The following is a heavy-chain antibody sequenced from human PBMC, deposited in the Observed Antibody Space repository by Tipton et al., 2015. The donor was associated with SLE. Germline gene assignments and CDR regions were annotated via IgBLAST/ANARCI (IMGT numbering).Heavy chain of an antibody. CDR1: GFTVSINY. CDR2: IYSGGST. J-gene: IGHJ4*02. V-gene: IGHV3-66*02. D-gene: IGHD6-25*01. Sequence: SLRLSCAASGFTVSINYMSWVRQAPGKGLEWVSVIYSGGSTYYADSVKGRFTISRDNSKNTLYLQMNSLRAEDTAVYYCARGGGSVGYYFDYWGQGTLVTVSS. CDR3: ARGGGSVGYYFDY.